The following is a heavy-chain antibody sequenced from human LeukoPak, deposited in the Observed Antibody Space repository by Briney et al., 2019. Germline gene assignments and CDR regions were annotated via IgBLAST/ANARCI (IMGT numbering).Heavy chain of an antibody. V-gene: IGHV3-21*01. J-gene: IGHJ4*02. CDR3: AAGRAVTTALY. CDR1: GFTFSSYG. D-gene: IGHD4-17*01. Sequence: PGGSLRLSCAASGFTFSSYGLSWVRQAPGKGLEWVSSISSGSTYISYADSLKGRFTISRDNAKNSLYLQMNSLRAEDTAVYYCAAGRAVTTALYWGQGTLVTVSS. CDR2: ISSGSTYI.